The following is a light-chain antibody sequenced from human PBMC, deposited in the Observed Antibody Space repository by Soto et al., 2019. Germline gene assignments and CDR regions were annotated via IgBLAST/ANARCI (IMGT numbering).Light chain of an antibody. CDR2: RTS. V-gene: IGLV7-43*01. Sequence: QAVVTQEPSLTVSPGGTVTLTCALTTGAVTSDYYPNWFQRKPGQALGTLIYRTSNKHSWTPARFSGSLLGGKSALTVSGVQPEDEADYSCVLLSGGAWVFGGGTQLTVL. CDR1: TGAVTSDYY. J-gene: IGLJ2*01. CDR3: VLLSGGAWV.